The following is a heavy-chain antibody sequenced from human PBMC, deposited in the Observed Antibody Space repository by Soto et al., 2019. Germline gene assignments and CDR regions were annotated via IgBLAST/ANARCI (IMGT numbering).Heavy chain of an antibody. Sequence: SETLSLTCTVSGGTISSDDYYWSWIRQAPGRGLEWIGYIHSSGSIYYNPSLKSRATMSIDTARNQFSLKVSSVTVADTAVYYCARDLDGLHDDNSGPYPRPGWGQGTLVTVSS. J-gene: IGHJ1*01. V-gene: IGHV4-30-4*01. CDR3: ARDLDGLHDDNSGPYPRPG. CDR2: IHSSGSI. D-gene: IGHD3-22*01. CDR1: GGTISSDDYY.